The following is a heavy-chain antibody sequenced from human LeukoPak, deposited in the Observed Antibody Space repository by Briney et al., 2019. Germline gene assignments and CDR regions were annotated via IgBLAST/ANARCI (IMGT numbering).Heavy chain of an antibody. Sequence: SETLSLTCTVSGDSISNYYWSWIQQSPGKELEWIGYMYNRGSTIYNPSLKSRVTISTDTSKNQFSLRLTSVTAADTAVYYCARAEKAVTGTLDSWGQGTLITVSS. J-gene: IGHJ4*02. CDR1: GDSISNYY. CDR3: ARAEKAVTGTLDS. V-gene: IGHV4-59*01. CDR2: MYNRGST. D-gene: IGHD6-19*01.